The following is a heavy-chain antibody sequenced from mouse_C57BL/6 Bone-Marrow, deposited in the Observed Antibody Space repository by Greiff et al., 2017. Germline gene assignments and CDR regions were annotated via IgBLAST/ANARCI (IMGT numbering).Heavy chain of an antibody. CDR2: ISSGGSYT. J-gene: IGHJ3*01. Sequence: EVMLVESGGDLVKPGGSLKLSCAASGFTFSSYGMSWVRQTPDKRLEWVATISSGGSYTYYPDSVKGRFTISRDNAKNTLYLHMISLKSEDTAMYYCASQTGTWFAYWGQGTLVTVSA. CDR3: ASQTGTWFAY. D-gene: IGHD4-1*01. V-gene: IGHV5-6*01. CDR1: GFTFSSYG.